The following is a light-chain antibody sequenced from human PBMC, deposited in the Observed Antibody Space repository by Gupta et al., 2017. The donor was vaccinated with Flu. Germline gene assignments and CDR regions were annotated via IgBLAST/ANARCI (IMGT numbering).Light chain of an antibody. CDR2: DVS. J-gene: IGLJ1*01. CDR1: SSDVGRSNS. CDR3: SSYTSTDTFYV. Sequence: QSALTQPASVSGSPGQSINISCTGTSSDVGRSNSVSWYRQDPGKASKLIIYDVSSRPSGISSRFSSYKSGNTASLTISGLQAEDETDYYCSSYTSTDTFYVFGTGTKVTV. V-gene: IGLV2-14*01.